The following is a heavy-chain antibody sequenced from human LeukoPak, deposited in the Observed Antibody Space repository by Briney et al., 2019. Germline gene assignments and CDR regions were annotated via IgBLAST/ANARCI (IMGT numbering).Heavy chain of an antibody. CDR2: IYHSGST. V-gene: IGHV4-30-2*01. J-gene: IGHJ4*02. Sequence: MSSETLSLTCTVSGGSISSGGYYWSWIRQPPGKGLEWIGYIYHSGSTYYNPSLKSRVTISVDRSKNQFSLKPSSVTAADTAVYYCARDPSDSAAAAALGYFDYWGQGTLVTVSS. D-gene: IGHD6-13*01. CDR3: ARDPSDSAAAAALGYFDY. CDR1: GGSISSGGYY.